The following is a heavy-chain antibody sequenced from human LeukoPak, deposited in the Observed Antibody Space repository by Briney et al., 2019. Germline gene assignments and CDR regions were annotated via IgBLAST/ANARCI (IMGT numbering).Heavy chain of an antibody. J-gene: IGHJ4*02. CDR2: INHSGST. V-gene: IGHV4-34*01. Sequence: SETLSLTCAAYGGSFSGYYWSWIRQPPGKGLEWIGEINHSGSTNYNPSLKSRVTISVDTSKNQFSLKLSSVTAADTAVYYCARKGYGGYIAAAGTFDYWGQGTLVTVSS. CDR3: ARKGYGGYIAAAGTFDY. D-gene: IGHD6-13*01. CDR1: GGSFSGYY.